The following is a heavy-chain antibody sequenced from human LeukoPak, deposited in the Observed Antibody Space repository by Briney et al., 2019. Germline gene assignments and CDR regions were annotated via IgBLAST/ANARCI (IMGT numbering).Heavy chain of an antibody. D-gene: IGHD6-19*01. CDR1: GFTFSSYA. CDR3: AKEKGWYAFDY. CDR2: LSGSGSNT. J-gene: IGHJ4*02. Sequence: GGSLRLSCAASGFTFSSYAMSWVRQAPGKGLEWVSALSGSGSNTYYPDSVKGRFTISRDNSRNTLYLQLNSLRAEDTALYYCAKEKGWYAFDYWVQGTLVSVSS. V-gene: IGHV3-23*01.